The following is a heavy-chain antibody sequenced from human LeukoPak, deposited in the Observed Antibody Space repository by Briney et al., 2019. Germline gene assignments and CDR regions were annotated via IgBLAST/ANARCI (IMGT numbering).Heavy chain of an antibody. D-gene: IGHD3-22*01. V-gene: IGHV3-48*03. J-gene: IGHJ3*02. CDR2: ISTSGSTK. CDR3: ARDRDPGYNDSSGYRRVNAFEI. CDR1: GFTFSSYE. Sequence: GGSLRLSCAASGFTFSSYEMNWVRQAPGKGLEWVSYISTSGSTKYYADPVKGRFTISRDDAKNSLYLQMNSLRAEDTAVYYCARDRDPGYNDSSGYRRVNAFEIWGQGTMVTVSS.